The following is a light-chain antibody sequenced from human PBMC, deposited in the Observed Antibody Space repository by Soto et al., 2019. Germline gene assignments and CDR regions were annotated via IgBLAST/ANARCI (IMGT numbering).Light chain of an antibody. CDR3: CSYGGSSTV. J-gene: IGLJ7*01. Sequence: QSALTQPASVSGSPGQSITISCTGTSSDVGSYNLGSGYQQHPGKAPKLMIYEGSKRPSGVSNRFSGSKSGNTASLTIAGLHAEDEADYSRCSYGGSSTVFGGGTQLTVL. CDR1: SSDVGSYNL. V-gene: IGLV2-23*01. CDR2: EGS.